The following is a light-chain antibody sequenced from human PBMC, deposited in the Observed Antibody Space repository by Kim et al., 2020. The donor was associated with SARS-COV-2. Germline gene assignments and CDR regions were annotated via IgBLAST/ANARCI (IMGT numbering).Light chain of an antibody. CDR3: SSYASGDTWV. CDR1: SSDFVSYAY. V-gene: IGLV2-14*03. Sequence: HSITISCTGTSSDFVSYAYVSWYQQPPGKTPNLMIYHVTKRPSGVSTRFSASKSGDTASLAISGLQSEDEADYYCSSYASGDTWVFGGGTKVTVL. J-gene: IGLJ3*02. CDR2: HVT.